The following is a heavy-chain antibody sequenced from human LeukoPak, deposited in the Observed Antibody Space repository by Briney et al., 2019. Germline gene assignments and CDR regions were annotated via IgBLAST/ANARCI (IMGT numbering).Heavy chain of an antibody. Sequence: GGSLRLSCAASGFTFSSYWVHWVRQAPGKGLVWVSRINSDGSSTAYADSVKGRFTISRDNAKNTLYLQMNSLRNEDTAVYFCAKGTYGDYGSFGSPEDYWGQGTLVTVSS. D-gene: IGHD4-17*01. V-gene: IGHV3-74*01. CDR3: AKGTYGDYGSFGSPEDY. CDR2: INSDGSST. CDR1: GFTFSSYW. J-gene: IGHJ4*02.